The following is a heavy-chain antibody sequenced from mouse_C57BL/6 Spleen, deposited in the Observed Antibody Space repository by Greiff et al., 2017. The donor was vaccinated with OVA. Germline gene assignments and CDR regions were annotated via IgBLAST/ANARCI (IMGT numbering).Heavy chain of an antibody. CDR2: IYPGSGNT. J-gene: IGHJ4*01. CDR1: GYTFTDYY. D-gene: IGHD1-1*01. V-gene: IGHV1-76*01. CDR3: ARPGSSSPMDY. Sequence: QVHVKQSGAELVRPGASVKLSCKASGYTFTDYYINWVKQRPGQGLEWIARIYPGSGNTYYNEKFKGKATLTAEKSSSTAYMQLSSLTSEDSAVYFCARPGSSSPMDYWGQGTSVTVSS.